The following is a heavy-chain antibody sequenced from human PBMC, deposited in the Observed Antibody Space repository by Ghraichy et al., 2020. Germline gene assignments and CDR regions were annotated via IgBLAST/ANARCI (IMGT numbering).Heavy chain of an antibody. D-gene: IGHD3-22*01. CDR1: GGSFSGYY. CDR2: INHSGST. J-gene: IGHJ4*02. Sequence: SETLSLTCAVYGGSFSGYYWSWIRQPPGKGLEWIGEINHSGSTNYNPSLKSRVTISVDTSKNQFSLKLSSVTAADTAVYYCAREGHYYDSSGYYYRSIYFDYWGQGTLVTVSS. V-gene: IGHV4-34*01. CDR3: AREGHYYDSSGYYYRSIYFDY.